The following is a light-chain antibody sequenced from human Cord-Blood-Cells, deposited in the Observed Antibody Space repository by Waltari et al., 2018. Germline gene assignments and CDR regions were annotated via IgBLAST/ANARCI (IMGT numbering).Light chain of an antibody. CDR1: QSISSW. Sequence: DIQMTQSPSTLSASVGDRVTITCRASQSISSWLAWYQQEPGKAPKLLIYKASSLESVVPSRFSGSGSGTEFTLTISSLQPDDFATYYCQQYNSYSRTFGQGTKVEIK. J-gene: IGKJ1*01. V-gene: IGKV1-5*03. CDR2: KAS. CDR3: QQYNSYSRT.